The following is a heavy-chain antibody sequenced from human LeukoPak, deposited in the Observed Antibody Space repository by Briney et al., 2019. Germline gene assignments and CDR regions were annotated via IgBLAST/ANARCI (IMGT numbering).Heavy chain of an antibody. CDR3: ARGTTGVDCSSTRCFTWAYYYYMDV. CDR1: GGSFSGYY. Sequence: SETLSLTCAVYGGSFSGYYWSWIRQPPGKGLEWIGEISHSGSTNYNPSLESRVTISVDTSKNQFSMKLSSVTAEDTAVYYCARGTTGVDCSSTRCFTWAYYYYMDVWGKGTTVTVSS. D-gene: IGHD2-2*01. CDR2: ISHSGST. J-gene: IGHJ6*03. V-gene: IGHV4-34*01.